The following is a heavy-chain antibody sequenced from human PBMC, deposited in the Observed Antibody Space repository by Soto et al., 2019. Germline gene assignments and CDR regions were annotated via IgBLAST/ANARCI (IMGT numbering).Heavy chain of an antibody. Sequence: QVQLVESGGGVVQPGRSLRLSCAASGFTFSSYAMHWVRQAPGKGLEWVAVISYDGSNKYYADSVKGRFTISRDNSKNTLYLQMNSLRAEDTAVYYCARGGGYSYGYFGDYWGKGTLVTVSS. CDR1: GFTFSSYA. V-gene: IGHV3-30-3*01. J-gene: IGHJ4*02. D-gene: IGHD5-18*01. CDR2: ISYDGSNK. CDR3: ARGGGYSYGYFGDY.